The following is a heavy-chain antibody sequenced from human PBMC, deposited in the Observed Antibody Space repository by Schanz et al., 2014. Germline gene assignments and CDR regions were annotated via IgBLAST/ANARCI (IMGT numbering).Heavy chain of an antibody. V-gene: IGHV3-48*01. Sequence: EVQLLESGGGLVQSWRSLRLSCAASGFTFSSYAMSWVRQAPGKGPEWVSYIRSTTTPIYYADSVKGRFTISRDNAKNPLYLQMNLLRAEDSSADHGVGSRSYSSYDFWGQGTLVTVSS. CDR1: GFTFSSYA. J-gene: IGHJ4*02. CDR3: VGSRSYSSYDF. CDR2: IRSTTTPI. D-gene: IGHD1-26*01.